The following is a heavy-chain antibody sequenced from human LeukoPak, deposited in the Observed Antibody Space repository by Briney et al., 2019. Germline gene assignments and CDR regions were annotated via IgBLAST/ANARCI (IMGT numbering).Heavy chain of an antibody. J-gene: IGHJ6*02. Sequence: SETLSLTCTVSGGSISSNSYYWGWIRQPPGKGLEWIGSIYYSGSTNYNPSLKSRVTISVDTSKNQFSLTLSSVTAADTAVYYYARARLAVAGQRYYYGMDVWGQGTTVTVSS. CDR1: GGSISSNSYY. CDR2: IYYSGST. D-gene: IGHD6-19*01. V-gene: IGHV4-39*07. CDR3: ARARLAVAGQRYYYGMDV.